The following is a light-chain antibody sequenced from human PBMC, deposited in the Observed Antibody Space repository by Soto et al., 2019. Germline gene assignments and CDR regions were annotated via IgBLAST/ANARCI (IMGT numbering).Light chain of an antibody. J-gene: IGKJ3*01. CDR3: QQYGSSRFT. V-gene: IGKV3-20*01. Sequence: EIVLTQSPGTLSLSPGERDTLSCSASQSVSSSYLAWYQHKPGQAPRLLIYGASSRATGIPDRFSGSGSGTDFTLTISRLEPEDFAVYYCQQYGSSRFTFGRGTKVDIK. CDR1: QSVSSSY. CDR2: GAS.